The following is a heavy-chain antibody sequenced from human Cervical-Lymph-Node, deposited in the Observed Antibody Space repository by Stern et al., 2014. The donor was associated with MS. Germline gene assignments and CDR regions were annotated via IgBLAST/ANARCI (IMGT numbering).Heavy chain of an antibody. CDR2: TYPGDSDT. CDR3: ARVNGGNSDWFDP. CDR1: GYMFASHW. J-gene: IGHJ5*02. Sequence: EVQLEESGAEVKKPGESLKISCKASGYMFASHWIGWVRQMPGKGLEGMGITYPGDSDTRYSPSFQGLVTISVDKSISTAYLQWSSLKASDTAMYYCARVNGGNSDWFDPWGQGTLVTVSS. V-gene: IGHV5-51*01. D-gene: IGHD4-23*01.